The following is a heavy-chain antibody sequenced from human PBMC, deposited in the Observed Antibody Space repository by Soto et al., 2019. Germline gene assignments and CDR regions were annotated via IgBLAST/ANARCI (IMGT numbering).Heavy chain of an antibody. V-gene: IGHV3-48*03. D-gene: IGHD6-13*01. CDR2: ISVSGSAV. J-gene: IGHJ4*02. CDR3: GRGRGSSWVDC. Sequence: HPGGSLRLSCAASGFTFSSFEMNWVRQAPGKGLEWVSYISVSGSAVYYADSVKGRFTISRDNAKNSLYLQMNSLRVDDTAVYYCGRGRGSSWVDCWGQGTLVTVSS. CDR1: GFTFSSFE.